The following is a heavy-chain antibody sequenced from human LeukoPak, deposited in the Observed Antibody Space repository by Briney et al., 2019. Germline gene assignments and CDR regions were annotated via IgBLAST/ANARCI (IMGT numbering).Heavy chain of an antibody. V-gene: IGHV3-53*01. D-gene: IGHD2-15*01. CDR2: FYKGDST. CDR1: GFSVSNSY. J-gene: IGHJ4*02. CDR3: AREVVSSPSYFDS. Sequence: GGSLRLSCAAPGFSVSNSYMYWVRQAPGKGLEWVSFFYKGDSTYYAESVRGRFTISRDNSKNTLYLLMNSLIPEDTAVYYCAREVVSSPSYFDSWGQGTLVTVSS.